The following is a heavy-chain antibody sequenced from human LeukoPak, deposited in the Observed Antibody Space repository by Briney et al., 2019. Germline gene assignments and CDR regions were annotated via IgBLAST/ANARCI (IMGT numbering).Heavy chain of an antibody. Sequence: SETLSLTCTVSGGSISSSSYYWGWIRQPPGKGLEWIGSIYYSGSTYYNPSLKSRVTISVDTSKNQFSLKLSSVTAADTAVYYCARAPYGDYCYWGQGTLVTVSS. J-gene: IGHJ4*02. CDR1: GGSISSSSYY. V-gene: IGHV4-39*07. CDR2: IYYSGST. CDR3: ARAPYGDYCY. D-gene: IGHD4-17*01.